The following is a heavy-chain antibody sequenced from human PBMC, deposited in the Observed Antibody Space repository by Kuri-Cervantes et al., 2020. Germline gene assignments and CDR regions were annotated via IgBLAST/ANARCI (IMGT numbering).Heavy chain of an antibody. CDR1: GGSISSYY. D-gene: IGHD5-18*01. Sequence: SETLSLTCTVSGGSISSYYWSWIRQPAGKGLEWIGRIYTSGSTNYNPSLKSRVTISVDKSKNQFYLKKSSVTAADTAVYYCARGNNPRSARRGYSYGYYYYMDVWGKGTTVTVSS. CDR2: IYTSGST. CDR3: ARGNNPRSARRGYSYGYYYYMDV. V-gene: IGHV4-4*07. J-gene: IGHJ6*03.